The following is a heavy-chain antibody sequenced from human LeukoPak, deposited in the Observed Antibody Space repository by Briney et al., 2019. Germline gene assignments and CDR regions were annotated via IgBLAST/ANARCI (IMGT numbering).Heavy chain of an antibody. Sequence: SETLSLTCTASGGSISSYYWSWIRQPPGKGLEWIGYIYYSGSTNYNPYLKSRVTISVDTSKNQFSLKLSSVTAADTAVYYCARGTKHLVGITSYYYMDVWGKGTTVTVSS. V-gene: IGHV4-59*01. CDR2: IYYSGST. CDR3: ARGTKHLVGITSYYYMDV. CDR1: GGSISSYY. D-gene: IGHD2-2*01. J-gene: IGHJ6*03.